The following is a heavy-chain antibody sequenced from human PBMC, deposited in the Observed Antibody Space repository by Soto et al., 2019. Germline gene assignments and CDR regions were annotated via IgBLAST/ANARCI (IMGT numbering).Heavy chain of an antibody. CDR1: GYSFTSYW. V-gene: IGHV5-10-1*01. Sequence: PGESLKISCKGSGYSFTSYWISWVRQMPGKGLEWMGRIDPSDSYTNYSPSFQGHVTISADKSISTAYLQWSSLKASDTAMYYCAKLGIDYGDYGPEGMDVWGQGTTVTVSS. D-gene: IGHD4-17*01. CDR2: IDPSDSYT. J-gene: IGHJ6*02. CDR3: AKLGIDYGDYGPEGMDV.